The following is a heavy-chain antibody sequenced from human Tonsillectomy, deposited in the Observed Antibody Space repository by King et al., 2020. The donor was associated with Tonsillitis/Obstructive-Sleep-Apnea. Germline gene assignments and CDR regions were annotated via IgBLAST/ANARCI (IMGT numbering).Heavy chain of an antibody. CDR2: ISGSGGST. D-gene: IGHD3-10*01. Sequence: VQLVESGGGLVQPGGSLRLSCAASGFTFSSYAMSWVRQAPGKGLEWVSAISGSGGSTYYADSVKGRFTISRDNSKNTLYLQMNSLRAEDTAVYYCATDPRSLWFREPEYYFDYWGQGTLVTVSS. V-gene: IGHV3-23*04. J-gene: IGHJ4*02. CDR3: ATDPRSLWFREPEYYFDY. CDR1: GFTFSSYA.